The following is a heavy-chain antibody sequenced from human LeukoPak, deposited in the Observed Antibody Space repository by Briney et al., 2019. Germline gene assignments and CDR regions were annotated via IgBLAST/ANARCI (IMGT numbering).Heavy chain of an antibody. D-gene: IGHD5-24*01. V-gene: IGHV3-21*01. J-gene: IGHJ4*02. CDR3: ASDRLRDGYNFGVVRGDY. Sequence: GGSLRLSCAASGFTFSSYSMNWVRQAPGKGLEWVSSISSSSSYIYYADSVKGRFTISRDNAKNSLYLQMSSLRAEDTAVYYCASDRLRDGYNFGVVRGDYWGQGTLVTVSS. CDR2: ISSSSSYI. CDR1: GFTFSSYS.